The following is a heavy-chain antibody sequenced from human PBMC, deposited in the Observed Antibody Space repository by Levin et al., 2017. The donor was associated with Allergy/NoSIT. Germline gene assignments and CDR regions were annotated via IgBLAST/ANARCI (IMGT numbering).Heavy chain of an antibody. CDR2: VYYSGST. J-gene: IGHJ6*02. D-gene: IGHD1-14*01. CDR1: GGSINNYY. Sequence: SQTLSLTCSVSGGSINNYYWKWIRQPPGKGLEWIGYVYYSGSTYYNPSLKSRVTIAVDSSKNQFSLKLSSVTAADTAVYYCAGGGGSRNYYYYGLDVWGQGTTVTVSS. CDR3: AGGGGSRNYYYYGLDV. V-gene: IGHV4-59*08.